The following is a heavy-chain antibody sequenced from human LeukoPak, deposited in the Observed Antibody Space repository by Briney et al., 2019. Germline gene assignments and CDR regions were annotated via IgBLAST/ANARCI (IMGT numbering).Heavy chain of an antibody. CDR3: ARAETDHYYFDY. CDR2: ISYSGST. CDR1: SDSISTYY. J-gene: IGHJ4*02. Sequence: SETLSLTCTVSSDSISTYYWSWIRQPPGKGLEWIGYISYSGSTNYNPSLKSRVTISLDTSKNQFSLKLTSVTAADTAVYYCARAETDHYYFDYLGQGILVTVSS. D-gene: IGHD3-10*01. V-gene: IGHV4-59*01.